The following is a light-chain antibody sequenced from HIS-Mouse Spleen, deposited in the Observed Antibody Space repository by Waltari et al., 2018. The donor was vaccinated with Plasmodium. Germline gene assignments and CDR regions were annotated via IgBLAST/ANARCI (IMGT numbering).Light chain of an antibody. V-gene: IGKV1-27*01. Sequence: DIQMTQSPSSLSASVGDSVTLTCRASQGISIYLAWYQQKPGKVPKLLIYAAFTLQSGVPSRFSGSGSGTDFTLTISSLQPEDVATYYCQKYNSAPWTFGQGTKVEIK. CDR3: QKYNSAPWT. CDR1: QGISIY. J-gene: IGKJ1*01. CDR2: AAF.